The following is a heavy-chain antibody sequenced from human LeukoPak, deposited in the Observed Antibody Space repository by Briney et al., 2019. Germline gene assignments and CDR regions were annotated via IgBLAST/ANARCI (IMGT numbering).Heavy chain of an antibody. CDR2: ISSGATT. Sequence: AGGSLRLSCVVPGFAVSSNYMSWVRQAPGKGLEWVSVISSGATTNNAESVKGRFTISRDNSKNTLYLQMNSLRAEDTAVYYCEILVGAIDTLFDYWGQGTLVTVSS. J-gene: IGHJ4*02. D-gene: IGHD1-26*01. CDR3: EILVGAIDTLFDY. V-gene: IGHV3-66*01. CDR1: GFAVSSNY.